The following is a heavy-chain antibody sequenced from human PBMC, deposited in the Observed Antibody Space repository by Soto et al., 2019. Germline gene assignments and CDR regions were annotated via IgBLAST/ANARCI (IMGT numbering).Heavy chain of an antibody. J-gene: IGHJ4*02. CDR2: IYYSGST. Sequence: QLQLQESGPGLVKPSETLSLTCTVSGGSISTSSYYWGWIRQPPGKGLEWIGIIYYSGSTYYNPSLKRRVTIAVDTSKNQFSLKLSSVTAADTAVYYCARPSFTGTTDYWGQGTLVTVSS. CDR3: ARPSFTGTTDY. CDR1: GGSISTSSYY. D-gene: IGHD1-1*01. V-gene: IGHV4-39*01.